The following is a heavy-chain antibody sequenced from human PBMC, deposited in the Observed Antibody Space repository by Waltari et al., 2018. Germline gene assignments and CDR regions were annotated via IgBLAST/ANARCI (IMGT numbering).Heavy chain of an antibody. CDR1: GGPISSYY. V-gene: IGHV4-59*01. D-gene: IGHD2-2*02. CDR2: IYYSGST. J-gene: IGHJ6*03. Sequence: QVQLQESGPGLVKPSETLSLTCTVSGGPISSYYWSWIRQPPGKGLEWIGYIYYSGSTNYNPSLKSRVTISVDTSKNQFSLKLSSVTAADTAVYYCARQVPAAIGYYYYYYMDVWGKGTTVTVSS. CDR3: ARQVPAAIGYYYYYYMDV.